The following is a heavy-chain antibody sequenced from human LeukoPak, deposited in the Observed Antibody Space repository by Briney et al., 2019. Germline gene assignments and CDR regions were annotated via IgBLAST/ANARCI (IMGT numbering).Heavy chain of an antibody. CDR2: IIPILGIA. J-gene: IGHJ4*02. Sequence: GSSVKVSCKASGGTFSSYTISWVRQAPGQGLEWMGRIIPILGIANYAQKFQGRVTITADKSTSTAYMELSSLRSEDTAVYYCARDRYYDSSGLPGGYFAYWAREPWSPSPQ. CDR3: ARDRYYDSSGLPGGYFAY. D-gene: IGHD3-22*01. V-gene: IGHV1-69*04. CDR1: GGTFSSYT.